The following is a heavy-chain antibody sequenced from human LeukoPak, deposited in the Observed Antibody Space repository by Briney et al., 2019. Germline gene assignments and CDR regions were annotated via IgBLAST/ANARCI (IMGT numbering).Heavy chain of an antibody. J-gene: IGHJ5*02. CDR2: INPSGGST. CDR3: ARDTVNGPFVISLDL. D-gene: IGHD2-8*01. CDR1: GYTFTSYY. Sequence: GASVKVSCKASGYTFTSYYMHWVRQAPGQGLEWMGIINPSGGSTSYAQEFQGRVTMTRDTSTSTVYMELSSLRDEDTAVYYCARDTVNGPFVISLDLWGQGVLVTVSS. V-gene: IGHV1-46*01.